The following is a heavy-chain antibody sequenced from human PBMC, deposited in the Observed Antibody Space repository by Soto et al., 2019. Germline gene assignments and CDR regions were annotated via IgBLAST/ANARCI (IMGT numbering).Heavy chain of an antibody. Sequence: QVHLVQSGAEVKKPGSSVKVSCKASGGNFSSFAISWVRRAPGQGLEYMGGIIPMFGTTNYAQKFRGRVTVIADESTSTVYLDLSSLRFDDTAVYYCARASGRGWYNWFDPWGQGTLVTVSS. V-gene: IGHV1-69*01. CDR3: ARASGRGWYNWFDP. J-gene: IGHJ5*02. CDR2: IIPMFGTT. D-gene: IGHD6-19*01. CDR1: GGNFSSFA.